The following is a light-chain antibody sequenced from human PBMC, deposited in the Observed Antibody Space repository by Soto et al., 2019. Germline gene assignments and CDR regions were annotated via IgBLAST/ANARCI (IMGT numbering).Light chain of an antibody. Sequence: EIVLTQSPGTLSLSPGEGATLSCRASQSISSNFLAWYQQKRGQAPRLLIHGASNRATGIPDRFSGSGSGTDFTLTIARLEPEDFAVYYCQQYGGSPRTFGQGTKGEGK. J-gene: IGKJ1*01. CDR2: GAS. CDR3: QQYGGSPRT. CDR1: QSISSNF. V-gene: IGKV3-20*01.